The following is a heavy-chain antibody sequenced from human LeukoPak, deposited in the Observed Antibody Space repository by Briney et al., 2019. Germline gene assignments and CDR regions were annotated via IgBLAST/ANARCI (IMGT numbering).Heavy chain of an antibody. J-gene: IGHJ4*02. CDR2: IYHSGST. CDR1: GYSISSGYY. Sequence: PSETLSLTCTVSGYSISSGYYWGWIRQPPGKGLEWIGSIYHSGSTYYNPSLKSRVTISVDTSKNQFSLKLSSVTAADTAVYYCASLRGYSYGFLFDYWGQGTLVTVSS. D-gene: IGHD5-18*01. CDR3: ASLRGYSYGFLFDY. V-gene: IGHV4-38-2*02.